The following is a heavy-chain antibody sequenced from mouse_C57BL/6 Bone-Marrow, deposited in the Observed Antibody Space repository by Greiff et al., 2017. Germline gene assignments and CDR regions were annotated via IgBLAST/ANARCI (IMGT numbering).Heavy chain of an antibody. D-gene: IGHD2-3*01. CDR1: GFNIKDDY. CDR2: IDPENGDT. CDR3: TPIYDGYYDAMDY. Sequence: EVKLQQSGAELVRPGASVKLSCTASGFNIKDDYMHWVKQRPEQGLEWIGWIDPENGDTEYASKFQGKATITADTSSNTAYLQLSSLTSEDTAVYYCTPIYDGYYDAMDYWGQGTSVTVSS. J-gene: IGHJ4*01. V-gene: IGHV14-4*01.